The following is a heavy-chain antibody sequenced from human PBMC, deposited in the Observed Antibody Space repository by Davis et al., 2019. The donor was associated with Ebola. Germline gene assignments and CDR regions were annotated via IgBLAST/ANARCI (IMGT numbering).Heavy chain of an antibody. V-gene: IGHV1-46*01. J-gene: IGHJ4*02. D-gene: IGHD6-19*01. Sequence: AASVKVSCKASGYTFTSYYMHWVRQAPGQGLEWMGIINPSGGSTNNAQKFQGRVTMTRDTSTSTVYMELSSLRSDDTAVYYCARGSRLAGPGAYWGQGTLVTVSS. CDR1: GYTFTSYY. CDR3: ARGSRLAGPGAY. CDR2: INPSGGST.